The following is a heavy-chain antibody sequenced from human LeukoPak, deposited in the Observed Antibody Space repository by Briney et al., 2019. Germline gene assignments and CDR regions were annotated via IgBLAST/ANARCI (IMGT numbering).Heavy chain of an antibody. V-gene: IGHV4-59*01. CDR3: ARDVSAYYYDSSGRAFDI. CDR2: IYYSGST. Sequence: SETLSLTCTVSGGSISSYNWSWIRQPPGKGLEWIGYIYYSGSTNYNPSLKSRVTISVDTSKNQFSLKLSSVTAADTAVYYCARDVSAYYYDSSGRAFDIWGQGTMVTVSS. D-gene: IGHD3-22*01. CDR1: GGSISSYN. J-gene: IGHJ3*02.